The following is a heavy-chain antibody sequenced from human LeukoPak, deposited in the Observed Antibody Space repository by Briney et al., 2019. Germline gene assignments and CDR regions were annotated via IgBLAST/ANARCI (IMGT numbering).Heavy chain of an antibody. V-gene: IGHV4-4*07. D-gene: IGHD1-26*01. J-gene: IGHJ4*02. Sequence: EPSETLSLTCTVSGGSISSYYWSWIRQPAGKGLEWIGRIFPGGSTNYNPSPKSRVTMSVDTSKNQFSLRLSSVTAVDTAVYYCARGPYSGSNFDYWGQGSLVIVSS. CDR1: GGSISSYY. CDR3: ARGPYSGSNFDY. CDR2: IFPGGST.